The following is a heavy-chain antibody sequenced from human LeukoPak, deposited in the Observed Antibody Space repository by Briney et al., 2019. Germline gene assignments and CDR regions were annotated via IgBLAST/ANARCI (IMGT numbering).Heavy chain of an antibody. V-gene: IGHV4-38-2*02. J-gene: IGHJ4*02. CDR1: EYSISNGYY. CDR3: ARDSRLTTFDY. Sequence: SETLSLTCTVSEYSISNGYYWGWIRQAPGKGLEWIANIHHSGNTDDNPSLKSRVTVSMDTSKNQFSLKLSSVTAADTAVYYCARDSRLTTFDYWGQGTLVTVSS. CDR2: IHHSGNT. D-gene: IGHD1-14*01.